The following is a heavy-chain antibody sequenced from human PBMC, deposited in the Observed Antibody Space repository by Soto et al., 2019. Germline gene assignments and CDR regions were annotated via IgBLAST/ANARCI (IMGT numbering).Heavy chain of an antibody. Sequence: QVQLQASGPGLVKPSDTLSLTCTVSGDSIGTYNWGWIRQPPGKRLEWIGYIYSNGGTSYNPALKSRVTISADTSTQQFSLRLSSVTAADTAVYYCVRQGIGALHGLVDVWGQGTTVTVSS. D-gene: IGHD1-26*01. V-gene: IGHV4-59*08. J-gene: IGHJ6*02. CDR2: IYSNGGT. CDR1: GDSIGTYN. CDR3: VRQGIGALHGLVDV.